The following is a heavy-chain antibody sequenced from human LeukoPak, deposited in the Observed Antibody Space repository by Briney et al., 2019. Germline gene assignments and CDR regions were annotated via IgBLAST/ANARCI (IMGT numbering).Heavy chain of an antibody. V-gene: IGHV1-46*01. CDR2: INPSCGTT. J-gene: IGHJ4*02. Sequence: ASVKVSCKASGYTFTNYYMHWVRQAPGQGLEWMGIINPSCGTTNYAQKFQGRITMTRDTSTSTVYVELTSLRSEDTAVYYCATIEAAGSSFDSWGQGTLVTVSS. CDR1: GYTFTNYY. D-gene: IGHD6-13*01. CDR3: ATIEAAGSSFDS.